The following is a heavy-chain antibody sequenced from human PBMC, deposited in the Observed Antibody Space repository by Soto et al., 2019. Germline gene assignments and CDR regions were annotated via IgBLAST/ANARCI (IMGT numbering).Heavy chain of an antibody. D-gene: IGHD3-3*01. V-gene: IGHV1-8*01. J-gene: IGHJ6*02. CDR1: GYTFTSYD. CDR2: MNPNSGNT. Sequence: GASVKVSCKASGYTFTSYDINWVRQATGQGLEWMGWMNPNSGNTGYAQKFQGRVTMTRNTSISTAYMELSSLRSEDTAVYYCAGGHYDFWSGYPDYYYYYGMDVWGQGTTVTVSS. CDR3: AGGHYDFWSGYPDYYYYYGMDV.